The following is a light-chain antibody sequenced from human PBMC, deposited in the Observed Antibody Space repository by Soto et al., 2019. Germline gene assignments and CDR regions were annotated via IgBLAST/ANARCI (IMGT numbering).Light chain of an antibody. Sequence: QSALTQPRSVSGSPGQSVTISCTGTSSDVGGHNYVSQYQQHPGKAPKLMISSVSKRPSGVPDRFSGSKSGNTGSLTISGLQAEDEADYYCCSYAGSYTYVFGTGTKLTVL. V-gene: IGLV2-11*01. CDR1: SSDVGGHNY. J-gene: IGLJ1*01. CDR2: SVS. CDR3: CSYAGSYTYV.